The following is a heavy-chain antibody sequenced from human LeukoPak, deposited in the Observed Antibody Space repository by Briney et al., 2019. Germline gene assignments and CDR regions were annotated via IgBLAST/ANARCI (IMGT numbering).Heavy chain of an antibody. CDR1: GGSISSSNW. Sequence: PSETLSLTCAVSGGSISSSNWWSWVRQPPGKGLEWIGEIYHSGSTNYNPSLKSRVTISVDKSKNQFSLKLSSVTAADTAVYYCARDREYYYGSGSYAFDIWGQGTMVTVSS. V-gene: IGHV4-4*02. CDR3: ARDREYYYGSGSYAFDI. D-gene: IGHD3-10*01. J-gene: IGHJ3*02. CDR2: IYHSGST.